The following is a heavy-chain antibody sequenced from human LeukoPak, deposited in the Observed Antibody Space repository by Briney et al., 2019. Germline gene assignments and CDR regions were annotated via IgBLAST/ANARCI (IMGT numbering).Heavy chain of an antibody. V-gene: IGHV4-59*01. CDR1: GGSISSYY. D-gene: IGHD3-9*01. Sequence: PSETLSLTCTVSGGSISSYYWSWIRQPPGKGLEWIGYIYYSGSTNYNPSLKSRVTISVDTSKNQFSLKLSSVTAADTAVYYCARDTYDILTGYRYWYFDLWGRGTLVTVSS. CDR2: IYYSGST. CDR3: ARDTYDILTGYRYWYFDL. J-gene: IGHJ2*01.